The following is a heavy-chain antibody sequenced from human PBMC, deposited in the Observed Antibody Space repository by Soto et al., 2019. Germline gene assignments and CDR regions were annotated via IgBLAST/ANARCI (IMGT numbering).Heavy chain of an antibody. D-gene: IGHD4-17*01. Sequence: QLQLQESGSGLVKPSQTLSLTCAVSGGSISSGGYSWSWIRQPPGKVLEWIGYIYHSGNTYYNPSLKSRVTMSVHRSKNQFYLNLHSVTAADTAMYYCARGDYGPYYFDYWGQGTLVTVSS. J-gene: IGHJ4*02. CDR1: GGSISSGGYS. V-gene: IGHV4-30-2*01. CDR3: ARGDYGPYYFDY. CDR2: IYHSGNT.